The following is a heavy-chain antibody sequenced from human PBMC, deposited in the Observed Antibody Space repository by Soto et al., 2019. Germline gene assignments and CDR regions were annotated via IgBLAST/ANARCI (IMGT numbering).Heavy chain of an antibody. CDR3: ATARIAVAGTCYFQH. Sequence: QVQLVQSGAEVKKPGSSVKVSCKASGGTFSSYAIRWVRQAPGQGLEWMGGIIPIFGTANYAQKFQGRVTITADEATSTAYMELSSLRSEDTAVYYCATARIAVAGTCYFQHCVQGTLVTVSS. V-gene: IGHV1-69*01. CDR2: IIPIFGTA. J-gene: IGHJ1*01. CDR1: GGTFSSYA. D-gene: IGHD6-19*01.